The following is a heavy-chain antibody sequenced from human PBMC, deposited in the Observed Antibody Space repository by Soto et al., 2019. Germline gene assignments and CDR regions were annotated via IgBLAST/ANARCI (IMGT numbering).Heavy chain of an antibody. CDR2: SSATGAGT. CDR1: GFTFSSYG. J-gene: IGHJ4*02. V-gene: IGHV3-23*01. Sequence: GGYLRLSCTASGFTFSSYGMNCVRQGPGKGLEWVSFSSATGAGTYYADSVKGRFTISTDNSKNTLYLQMNSLRAEDTALYYCAKVLCRGSTCHIYCFDHGGQGTLGTVSS. D-gene: IGHD2-15*01. CDR3: AKVLCRGSTCHIYCFDH.